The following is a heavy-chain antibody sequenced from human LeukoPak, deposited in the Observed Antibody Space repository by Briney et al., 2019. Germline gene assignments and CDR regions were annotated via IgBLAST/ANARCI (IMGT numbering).Heavy chain of an antibody. Sequence: PGGSLRLSCAASGFTFDDYAMHWVRQAPGKGLEWVSLISGDGGTTYYADSVKGRFTISRDNRKKSLCLQMNSLRTEDTALYYCAKDIGGLNYCGQGTLVTVSS. V-gene: IGHV3-43*02. D-gene: IGHD6-25*01. CDR3: AKDIGGLNY. J-gene: IGHJ4*02. CDR2: ISGDGGTT. CDR1: GFTFDDYA.